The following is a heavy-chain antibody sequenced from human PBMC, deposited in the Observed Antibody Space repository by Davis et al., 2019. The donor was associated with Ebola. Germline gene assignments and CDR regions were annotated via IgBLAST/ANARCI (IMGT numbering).Heavy chain of an antibody. CDR2: IYYSGST. Sequence: MPSETLSLTCTVSGGSISSSTYYWGWIRQPPGKGLEWIGSIYYSGSTYYNPSLKSRVTISVDTSKNQFSLKLSSVTAADTAVYYCARLSSGWLFDYWGQGTLVTVSS. J-gene: IGHJ4*02. CDR3: ARLSSGWLFDY. CDR1: GGSISSSTYY. V-gene: IGHV4-39*01. D-gene: IGHD6-19*01.